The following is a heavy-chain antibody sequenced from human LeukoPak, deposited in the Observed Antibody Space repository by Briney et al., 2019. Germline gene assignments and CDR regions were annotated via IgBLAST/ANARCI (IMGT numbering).Heavy chain of an antibody. J-gene: IGHJ4*02. CDR2: IKQDGSEK. CDR3: ARVDY. Sequence: PGGSLRLSCAASGFIFSSYWMTWVRQAPGKGLEWVANIKQDGSEKHYMDSVKGRFTISRDNAKNSLYLQMNSLRAEDTAVYYCARVDYWGPGTLVTVSS. V-gene: IGHV3-7*01. CDR1: GFIFSSYW.